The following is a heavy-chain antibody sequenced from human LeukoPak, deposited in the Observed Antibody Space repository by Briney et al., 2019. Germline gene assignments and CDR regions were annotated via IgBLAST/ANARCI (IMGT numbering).Heavy chain of an antibody. CDR3: ARAPLSDY. CDR1: GFTFSSYS. J-gene: IGHJ4*02. V-gene: IGHV3-48*01. CDR2: ISRCSSTI. Sequence: GGSLRLSCAASGFTFSSYSMNWVRQAPGKGLEGVSYISRCSSTIHFADSVKGRFTISRDNAKNSLYLQMNSLRAEDTAVYYCARAPLSDYWGQGTLVTVSS.